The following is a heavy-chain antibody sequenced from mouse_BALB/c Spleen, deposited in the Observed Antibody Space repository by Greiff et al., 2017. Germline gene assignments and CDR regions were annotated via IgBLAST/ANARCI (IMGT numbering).Heavy chain of an antibody. D-gene: IGHD2-1*01. J-gene: IGHJ4*01. CDR2: ISYDGSN. Sequence: EVQLVESGPGLVKPSQSLSLTCSVTGYSITSGYYWNWIRQFPGNKLEWMGYISYDGSNNYNPSLKNRISITRDTSKNQFFLKLNSVTTEDTATYYCASADGNYAMDYWGQGTSVTVSS. CDR1: GYSITSGYY. CDR3: ASADGNYAMDY. V-gene: IGHV3-6*02.